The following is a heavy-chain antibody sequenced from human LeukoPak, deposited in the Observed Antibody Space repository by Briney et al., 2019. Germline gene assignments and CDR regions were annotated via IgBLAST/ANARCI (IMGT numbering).Heavy chain of an antibody. CDR3: AKERIAVAGRTGDAFDI. D-gene: IGHD6-19*01. CDR1: GFSFTSYN. CDR2: ISYDGSNK. J-gene: IGHJ3*02. V-gene: IGHV3-30*18. Sequence: GTSLRLSCAASGFSFTSYNFHWVRQAPGKGLEWVAVISYDGSNKYYADSVKGRFTISRDNSKNTLYLQMNSLRAEDTAVYYCAKERIAVAGRTGDAFDIWGQGTMVAVSS.